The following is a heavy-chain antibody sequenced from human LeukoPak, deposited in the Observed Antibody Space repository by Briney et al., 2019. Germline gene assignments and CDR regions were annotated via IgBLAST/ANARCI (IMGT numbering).Heavy chain of an antibody. CDR2: ISGSGGST. V-gene: IGHV3-23*01. CDR3: AKDYGSGSFTFDY. CDR1: GFTFSSYA. Sequence: GGSLRLSCAASGFTFSSYAMSWVRQAPGKGLEWVSAISGSGGSTYYADSVKGRFTISRDNSKNTLYLQMNSLRAEDTAVCYCAKDYGSGSFTFDYWGQGTLVTVSS. J-gene: IGHJ4*02. D-gene: IGHD3-10*01.